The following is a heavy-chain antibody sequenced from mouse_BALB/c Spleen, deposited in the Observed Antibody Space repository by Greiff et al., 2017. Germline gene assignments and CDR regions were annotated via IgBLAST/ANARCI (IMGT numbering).Heavy chain of an antibody. D-gene: IGHD2-4*01. Sequence: DVMLVESGGDLVKPGGSLKLSCAASGFTFSSYGMSWVRQTPDKRLEWVATISSGGSYTYYPDSVKGRFTISRDNAKNTLYLQMSSLKSEDTAMYYCARQGDYDYEDAMDYWGQGTSVTVSS. V-gene: IGHV5-6*02. J-gene: IGHJ4*01. CDR1: GFTFSSYG. CDR3: ARQGDYDYEDAMDY. CDR2: ISSGGSYT.